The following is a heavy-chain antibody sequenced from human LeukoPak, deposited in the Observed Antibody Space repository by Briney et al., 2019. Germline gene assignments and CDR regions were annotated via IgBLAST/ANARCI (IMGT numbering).Heavy chain of an antibody. J-gene: IGHJ3*02. CDR2: INHSGST. D-gene: IGHD4-17*01. CDR3: ATNNYGADVDAFDI. CDR1: AGSFSSYY. V-gene: IGHV4-34*01. Sequence: PSETLSLTCALYAGSFSSYYCSWLRQPPGKGLEWIGEINHSGSTNYNPSLKSRVTLSVATSKNKFSLKMSSVTAEATAVYYCATNNYGADVDAFDIWGQGTMVTVSS.